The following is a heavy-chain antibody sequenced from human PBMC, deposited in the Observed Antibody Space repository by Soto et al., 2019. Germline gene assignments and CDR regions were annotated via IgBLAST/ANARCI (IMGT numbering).Heavy chain of an antibody. V-gene: IGHV1-69*13. J-gene: IGHJ6*02. CDR2: IIPIFGTA. Sequence: SVKVSCKASGGTFSSYAISWVRQAPGQGLEWMGGIIPIFGTANYAQKFQGRVTITADESTSTAYMELSSLRSEDTAVYYCARDLRGDSSGWYGGGYYYYYGMDVWGQGTTVTVAS. CDR1: GGTFSSYA. CDR3: ARDLRGDSSGWYGGGYYYYYGMDV. D-gene: IGHD6-19*01.